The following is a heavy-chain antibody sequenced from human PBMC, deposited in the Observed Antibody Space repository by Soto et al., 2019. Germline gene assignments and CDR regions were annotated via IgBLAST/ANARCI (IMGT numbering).Heavy chain of an antibody. CDR3: ARKGGAAAGTKVWFDP. J-gene: IGHJ5*02. D-gene: IGHD6-13*01. CDR1: GYTFTSYG. Sequence: QVQLVQSGAEVKKPGASVKVSCKASGYTFTSYGISWVRQAPGQGLEWMGWISAYNGNTNYAQKLQGRVTMTIDTSTSTAYMELRSLRSGDTAVYYCARKGGAAAGTKVWFDPWGQGTLVTVSS. V-gene: IGHV1-18*04. CDR2: ISAYNGNT.